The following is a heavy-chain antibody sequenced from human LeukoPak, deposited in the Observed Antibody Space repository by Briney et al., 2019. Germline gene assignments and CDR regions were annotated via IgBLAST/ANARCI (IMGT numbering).Heavy chain of an antibody. V-gene: IGHV4-31*03. D-gene: IGHD3-10*01. CDR3: ARNSYGSGSYGDADY. CDR1: GGSISSGGYY. J-gene: IGHJ4*02. CDR2: IYYSGST. Sequence: PSETLSLTCTVSGGSISSGGYYWSWIRQHPGKGLEWIGYIYYSGSTYYNPSLKSRVTISVDTSKNQFSLKLSSVTAADTAVYYCARNSYGSGSYGDADYWGQGTLVTVSS.